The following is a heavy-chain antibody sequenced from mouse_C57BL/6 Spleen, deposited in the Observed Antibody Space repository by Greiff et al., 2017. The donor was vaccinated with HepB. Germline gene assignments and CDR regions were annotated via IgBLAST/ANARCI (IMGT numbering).Heavy chain of an antibody. CDR3: ASLYGNYFDY. D-gene: IGHD2-1*01. V-gene: IGHV1-69*01. CDR2: IDPSDSYT. Sequence: QVQLKQPGAELVMPGASVKLSCKASGYTFTSYWMHWVKQRPGQGLEWIGEIDPSDSYTNYNQKFKGKSTLTVDKSSSTAYMQLSSLTSEDSAVYYCASLYGNYFDYWGQGTTLTVSS. J-gene: IGHJ2*01. CDR1: GYTFTSYW.